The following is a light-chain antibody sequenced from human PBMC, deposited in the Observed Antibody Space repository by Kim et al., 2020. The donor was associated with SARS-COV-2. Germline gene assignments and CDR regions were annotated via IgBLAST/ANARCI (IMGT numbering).Light chain of an antibody. CDR2: KDS. V-gene: IGLV3-25*03. Sequence: SYELTQPPSVSVSPGQTARITCSGDALPKQYAYWYQQKPGQAPVLVIYKDSERPSGIPERFSGSSSGTTVTLTISGVQAEDEADYYCQSADSSGTYFLVFGGGTQLTVL. J-gene: IGLJ3*02. CDR1: ALPKQY. CDR3: QSADSSGTYFLV.